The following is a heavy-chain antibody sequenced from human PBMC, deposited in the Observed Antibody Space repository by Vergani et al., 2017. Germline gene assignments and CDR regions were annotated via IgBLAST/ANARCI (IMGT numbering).Heavy chain of an antibody. J-gene: IGHJ4*02. CDR2: IDPSDSYT. CDR3: ARQDYASGGPDY. D-gene: IGHD6-19*01. CDR1: GYSFSSHW. Sequence: EVQLVQSGAEVKKPGESLRISCKGSGYSFSSHWISWVRQMPGKGLEWMGRIDPSDSYTSYSPSFQGHVTISADKSITTAYLQWSSLKASDTAMYYCARQDYASGGPDYWGQGTLVTVSS. V-gene: IGHV5-10-1*03.